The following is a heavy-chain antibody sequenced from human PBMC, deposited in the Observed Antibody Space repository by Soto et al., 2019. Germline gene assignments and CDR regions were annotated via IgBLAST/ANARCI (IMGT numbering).Heavy chain of an antibody. V-gene: IGHV1-2*04. CDR1: GYTFTGYY. CDR2: INPNSGGT. CDR3: ARATYSRHDAFDI. D-gene: IGHD6-13*01. Sequence: WASVKVSCKASGYTFTGYYMHWVRQAPGQGLEWMGWINPNSGGTNYAQKFQGWVTMTRDTSISTAYMELSRLRSDDTAVYYCARATYSRHDAFDIWGQGTMVTVSS. J-gene: IGHJ3*02.